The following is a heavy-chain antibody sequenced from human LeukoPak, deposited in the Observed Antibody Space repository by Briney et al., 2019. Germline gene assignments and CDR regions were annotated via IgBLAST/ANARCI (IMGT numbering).Heavy chain of an antibody. CDR1: GDSVSSNSVA. CDR3: AREGVVATMGADY. V-gene: IGHV6-1*01. J-gene: IGHJ4*02. CDR2: TYYRSKWYN. Sequence: SQTPSLTCAISGDSVSSNSVAWSWIRQSPSRGLEWLGRTYYRSKWYNDYAVSVKSRITINPDTSKNQFSLQLNSVTPEDTAVYYCAREGVVATMGADYWGQGTLVTVSS. D-gene: IGHD5-12*01.